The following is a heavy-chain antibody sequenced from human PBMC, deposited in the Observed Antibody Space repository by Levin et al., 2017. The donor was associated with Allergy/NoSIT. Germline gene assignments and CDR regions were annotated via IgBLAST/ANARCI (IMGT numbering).Heavy chain of an antibody. CDR3: ARDHYYDSSGYAYGMDV. CDR1: GYTFTSYY. Sequence: VASVKVSCKASGYTFTSYYMHWVRQAPGQGLEWMGIINPSGGSTSYAQKFQGRVTMTRDTSTSTVYMELSSLRSEDTAVYYCARDHYYDSSGYAYGMDVWGQGTTVTVSS. D-gene: IGHD3-22*01. J-gene: IGHJ6*02. CDR2: INPSGGST. V-gene: IGHV1-46*01.